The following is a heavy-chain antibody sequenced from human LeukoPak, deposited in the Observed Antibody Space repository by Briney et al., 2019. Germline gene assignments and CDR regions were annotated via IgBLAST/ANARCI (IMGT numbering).Heavy chain of an antibody. CDR2: VYPKSGVT. CDR3: ARIAFSDFDF. CDR1: GYTFTDYY. Sequence: ASLKVSCKGSGYTFTDYYIHWVRRAPGQGLEWMGWVYPKSGVTSYAQKFQGRVTMTRDKSINTAYMELSRLRSDDTAVYYCARIAFSDFDFWGQGTLVTVTS. D-gene: IGHD3-3*02. V-gene: IGHV1-2*02. J-gene: IGHJ4*02.